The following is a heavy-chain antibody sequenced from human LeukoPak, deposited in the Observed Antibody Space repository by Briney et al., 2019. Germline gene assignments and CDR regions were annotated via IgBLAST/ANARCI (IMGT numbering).Heavy chain of an antibody. CDR3: ATDKRTTTVGY. CDR1: GFTLSSYS. D-gene: IGHD3-16*01. Sequence: GGSLRLSCAASGFTLSSYSMNWVRQAPGKGLEWVSSISSSSSYIYYADSVKGRFTISRDNAKNSLYLQMNSLRAEDTAVYYCATDKRTTTVGYWGQGTLVTVSS. J-gene: IGHJ4*02. CDR2: ISSSSSYI. V-gene: IGHV3-21*01.